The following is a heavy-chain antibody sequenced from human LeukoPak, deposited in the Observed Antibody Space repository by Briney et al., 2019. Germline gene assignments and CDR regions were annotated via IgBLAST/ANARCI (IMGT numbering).Heavy chain of an antibody. CDR3: ASRYSSSWYGAYYYYYMDV. CDR2: IYHSGST. J-gene: IGHJ6*03. V-gene: IGHV4-30-2*01. Sequence: SQTLSLTCTVSGGSISSGGYYWSWIRQPPGKGLEWIGYIYHSGSTYYNPSLKSRVTISVDRSKNQFSLKLSSVTAADTAVYYRASRYSSSWYGAYYYYYMDVWGKGTTVTVSS. CDR1: GGSISSGGYY. D-gene: IGHD6-13*01.